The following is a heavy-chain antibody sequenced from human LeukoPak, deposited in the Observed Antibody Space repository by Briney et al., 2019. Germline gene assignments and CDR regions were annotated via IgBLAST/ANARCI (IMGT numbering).Heavy chain of an antibody. CDR3: ARRSHFYGSRSYYFDY. V-gene: IGHV1-18*01. CDR2: VSIHNGDT. Sequence: GASVKVSCKPSGYTFNNYGITWVRQAPGQGLEWMGWVSIHNGDTNYVEKFQDRVIMTADTSTNTAYMELRSLTSDDTAVYFCARRSHFYGSRSYYFDYWGQGTLVTVSS. J-gene: IGHJ4*02. CDR1: GYTFNNYG. D-gene: IGHD3-10*01.